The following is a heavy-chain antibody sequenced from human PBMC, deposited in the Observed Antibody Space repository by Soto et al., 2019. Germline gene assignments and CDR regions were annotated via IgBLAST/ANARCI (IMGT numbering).Heavy chain of an antibody. V-gene: IGHV3-48*03. Sequence: GGSLRLSCAASGFTFSSYEMNWVRQAPGKGLEWVSYISSSGSTIYYADSVKGRFTISRDNAKNSLYLQMNSLRAEDTAMYYCARPDLAVAGAFDIWGQGTMVTVSS. CDR2: ISSSGSTI. CDR1: GFTFSSYE. J-gene: IGHJ3*02. D-gene: IGHD6-19*01. CDR3: ARPDLAVAGAFDI.